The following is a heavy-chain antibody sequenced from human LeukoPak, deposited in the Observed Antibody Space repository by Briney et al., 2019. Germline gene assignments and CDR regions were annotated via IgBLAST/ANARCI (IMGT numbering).Heavy chain of an antibody. Sequence: ASVKVSCKASGYTFTSYAMHWVRQAPGQRREWMGWINAGNGNTKYSQKFQGRVTITRDTSASTAYMELSSLRSEDTAVYYCARAYGDYFDYFDYWGQGTLVTVSS. D-gene: IGHD4-17*01. CDR1: GYTFTSYA. V-gene: IGHV1-3*01. J-gene: IGHJ4*02. CDR3: ARAYGDYFDYFDY. CDR2: INAGNGNT.